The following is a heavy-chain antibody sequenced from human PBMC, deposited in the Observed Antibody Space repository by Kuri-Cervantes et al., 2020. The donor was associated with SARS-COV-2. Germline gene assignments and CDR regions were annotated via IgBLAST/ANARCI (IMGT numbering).Heavy chain of an antibody. V-gene: IGHV3-30*04. J-gene: IGHJ3*02. Sequence: GGSLRLSCAASGFTFSSYAMHWVRQAPGKGLEWVAVISYDGSNKYYADSVKGRFTISRDNSKNTLYLQMNSLRAEDTAVYYCARDGDDPTGERAFDIWGQGTTVTVSS. CDR2: ISYDGSNK. D-gene: IGHD7-27*01. CDR1: GFTFSSYA. CDR3: ARDGDDPTGERAFDI.